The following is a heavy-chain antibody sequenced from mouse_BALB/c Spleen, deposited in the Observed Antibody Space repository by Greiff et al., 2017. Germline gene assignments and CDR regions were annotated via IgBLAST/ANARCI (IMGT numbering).Heavy chain of an antibody. V-gene: IGHV1-80*01. CDR3: MGLREDYFDY. CDR2: IYPGDGDT. J-gene: IGHJ2*01. Sequence: VQLQQSGAELVRPGSSVKISCKASGYAFSSYWMNWVKQRPGQGLEWIGQIYPGDGDTNYNGKFKGKATLTADKSSSTAYMQLSSLTSEDSAVYFCMGLREDYFDYWGQGTTLTVSS. CDR1: GYAFSSYW. D-gene: IGHD2-2*01.